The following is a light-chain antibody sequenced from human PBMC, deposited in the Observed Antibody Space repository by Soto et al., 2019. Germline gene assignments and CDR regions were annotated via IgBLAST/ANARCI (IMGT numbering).Light chain of an antibody. J-gene: IGKJ2*01. CDR2: GAS. V-gene: IGKV3-15*01. CDR3: QQYEDWPPYT. CDR1: QSIRSS. Sequence: EIEMPQSPATLSVSPGERATLSCRASQSIRSSLAWYQQRPGQAPRLLIYGASTKATGSPARFSGSGSGTDFTLTISSLQSEDFAVSYCQQYEDWPPYTFGQGTKVEIK.